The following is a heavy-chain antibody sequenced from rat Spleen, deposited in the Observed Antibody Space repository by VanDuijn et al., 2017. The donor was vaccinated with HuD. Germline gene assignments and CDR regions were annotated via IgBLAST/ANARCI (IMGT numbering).Heavy chain of an antibody. D-gene: IGHD1-4*01. V-gene: IGHV5-31*01. CDR1: GITFNNYW. J-gene: IGHJ2*01. CDR3: SPLPGYNLDY. CDR2: ISNTGDT. Sequence: EVQLVESGGGRVQPGRSLKLSCVASGITFNNYWMTWIRQAPGKGLEWVASISNTGDTFYPDSVKGRFSISRDDAKKNIYLYMNRLRCEDTATYYFSPLPGYNLDYRGQGVMVTASS.